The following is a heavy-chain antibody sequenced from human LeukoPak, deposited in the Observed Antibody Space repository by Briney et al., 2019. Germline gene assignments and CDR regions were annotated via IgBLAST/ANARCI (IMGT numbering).Heavy chain of an antibody. J-gene: IGHJ3*02. D-gene: IGHD3-9*01. Sequence: SETLSLTCAVNGGSFSDHYWSWIRQPPGKGLEWVGEINHRGTTNHNPSLKSRLTMSLDTARSQVSLKLTSVTAGDTAVYYCAKGGRLHYDSLTGYWMTPDDVFDIWGQGTMVTVSS. CDR1: GGSFSDHY. CDR3: AKGGRLHYDSLTGYWMTPDDVFDI. CDR2: INHRGTT. V-gene: IGHV4-34*01.